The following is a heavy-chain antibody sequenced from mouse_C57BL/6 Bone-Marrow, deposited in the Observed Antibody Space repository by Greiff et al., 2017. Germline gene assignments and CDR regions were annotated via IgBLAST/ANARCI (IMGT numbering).Heavy chain of an antibody. Sequence: EVQLQQSGAELVKPGASVKLSCTASGFDIKDDYMNWVKQRPEQGLEWIGWIDPDDGDTEYASKFKGKATLTADTSSSTAYLQLSSLTSEDTAVYYCTTGDYSLAYWGQGTLVTVSA. D-gene: IGHD2-4*01. V-gene: IGHV14-4*01. CDR2: IDPDDGDT. CDR3: TTGDYSLAY. CDR1: GFDIKDDY. J-gene: IGHJ3*01.